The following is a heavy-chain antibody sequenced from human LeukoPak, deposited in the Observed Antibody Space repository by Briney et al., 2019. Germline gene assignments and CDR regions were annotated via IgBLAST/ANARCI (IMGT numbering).Heavy chain of an antibody. Sequence: PGGSLRLSCAASGFTFSGYWMSWVRQTPEKGLEWVANIKQDGYEKHYVDSVKGRFTISRDNAKNSLYLQMNSLRADDTAIYYCARDKIVGPTTLDYWGQGTLVTVSS. J-gene: IGHJ4*02. CDR1: GFTFSGYW. V-gene: IGHV3-7*01. D-gene: IGHD1-26*01. CDR3: ARDKIVGPTTLDY. CDR2: IKQDGYEK.